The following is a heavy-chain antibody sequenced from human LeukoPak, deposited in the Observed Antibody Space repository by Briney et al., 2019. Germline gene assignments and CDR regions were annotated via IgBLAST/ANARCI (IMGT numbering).Heavy chain of an antibody. D-gene: IGHD6-13*01. CDR1: GFTFSSYG. V-gene: IGHV3-23*01. CDR3: AKLSSSWYAAFDY. CDR2: ISGSGGST. J-gene: IGHJ4*02. Sequence: GGSLRLSCAASGFTFSSYGMSWVRQAPGKGLEWVSAISGSGGSTYYADSVKGRFTISRDNSKNTLYLQMNSLRAEDTAVYYCAKLSSSWYAAFDYWGQGTLVTVSS.